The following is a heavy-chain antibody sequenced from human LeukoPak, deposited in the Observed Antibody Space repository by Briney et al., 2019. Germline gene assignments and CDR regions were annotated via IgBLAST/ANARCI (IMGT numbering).Heavy chain of an antibody. CDR1: GYSIGSRNYY. J-gene: IGHJ4*02. CDR2: INHSGST. V-gene: IGHV4-39*07. Sequence: SETLSLTCTVSGYSIGSRNYYWGWIRQPPGKGLEWIGEINHSGSTNYNPSLKSRVTISVDTSKNQFSLKLSSVTAADTAVYYCARGADCSSTSCYLSWGQGTLVTVSS. D-gene: IGHD2-2*01. CDR3: ARGADCSSTSCYLS.